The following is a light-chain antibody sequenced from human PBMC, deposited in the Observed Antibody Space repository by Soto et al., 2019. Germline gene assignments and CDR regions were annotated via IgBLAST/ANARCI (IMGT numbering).Light chain of an antibody. CDR3: MQALQSWT. J-gene: IGKJ1*01. V-gene: IGKV2-28*01. CDR1: QSLLHSNGHNY. Sequence: IFGTECPLSLAVTPGEPASISCRSSQSLLHSNGHNYLEWYLQKPGQSPQLLIYLGSNRASGVPDGFSGSGSGTDFTLKISRVEAEDVGVYYCMQALQSWTFGQGTKVDIK. CDR2: LGS.